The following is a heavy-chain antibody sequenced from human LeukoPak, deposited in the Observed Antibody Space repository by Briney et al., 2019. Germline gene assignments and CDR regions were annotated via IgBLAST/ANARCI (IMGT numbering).Heavy chain of an antibody. V-gene: IGHV3-53*01. CDR3: ARRLYIVRGAFDI. CDR2: IYSGGTT. Sequence: GGSLRLSCAASGFTFSSYGMNWVRQAPGKGLEWVSLIYSGGTTYYADSVKGRFTISRDNSKNTVHLQMNNLRAEDTAMYFCARRLYIVRGAFDIWGRGTMVTVSS. J-gene: IGHJ3*02. CDR1: GFTFSSYG. D-gene: IGHD2/OR15-2a*01.